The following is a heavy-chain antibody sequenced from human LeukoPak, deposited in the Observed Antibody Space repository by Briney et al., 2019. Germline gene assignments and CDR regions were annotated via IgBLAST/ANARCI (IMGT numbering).Heavy chain of an antibody. D-gene: IGHD2-21*02. CDR2: ISSSSSYI. CDR3: ARGVYCGGDCYSVPRYFDL. V-gene: IGHV3-21*01. J-gene: IGHJ2*01. CDR1: GFTFSSYS. Sequence: PGGSLRLSCAASGFTFSSYSMNWVRQAPGKGLEWVSSISSSSSYIYYADSVKGRFTISRDNAKSSLYLQMNSLRAEDTAVYYCARGVYCGGDCYSVPRYFDLWGRGTLVTVSS.